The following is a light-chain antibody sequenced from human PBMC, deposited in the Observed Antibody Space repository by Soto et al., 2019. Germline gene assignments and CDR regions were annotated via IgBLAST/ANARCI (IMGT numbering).Light chain of an antibody. Sequence: DIRLTQSPSSLSASVGDRVTISCRASQSISTYLIWYQQRPGKPPNLLIYGASNLQNGVPSRFSGSGSETQFTLTISGLQPEDSATYYCQQSSITPRSFGQGTKVEI. CDR3: QQSSITPRS. V-gene: IGKV1-39*01. CDR1: QSISTY. CDR2: GAS. J-gene: IGKJ1*01.